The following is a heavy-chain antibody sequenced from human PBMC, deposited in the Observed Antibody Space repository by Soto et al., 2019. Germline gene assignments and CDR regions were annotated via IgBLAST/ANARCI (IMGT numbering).Heavy chain of an antibody. J-gene: IGHJ4*02. Sequence: EVQLVESGGGLVKPGESLRLSCAASGFTFSNAWMNWVRQAPGKGLEWVGRIKSKTDGGTTDYAAPVKGRFTISRDDSKNTLYLQMNSLKTEDTAVYYCTTDGSRYCSSTSCIFYFHYWGQGTLVTVSS. CDR2: IKSKTDGGTT. D-gene: IGHD2-2*01. CDR3: TTDGSRYCSSTSCIFYFHY. V-gene: IGHV3-15*07. CDR1: GFTFSNAW.